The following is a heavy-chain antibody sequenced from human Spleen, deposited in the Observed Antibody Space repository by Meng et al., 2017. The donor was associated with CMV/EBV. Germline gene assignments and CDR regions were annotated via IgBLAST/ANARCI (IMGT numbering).Heavy chain of an antibody. Sequence: GSISRSDWWSWVRQHPGKGLEWIGEIYHSGSNNYNTSLKSRVTISVDKSKNQFSLKLSSVTAAATAVYYCARVYYYGSGSHPFFDYWGQGTLVTVSS. V-gene: IGHV4-4*02. CDR1: GSISRSDW. D-gene: IGHD3-10*01. J-gene: IGHJ4*02. CDR3: ARVYYYGSGSHPFFDY. CDR2: IYHSGSN.